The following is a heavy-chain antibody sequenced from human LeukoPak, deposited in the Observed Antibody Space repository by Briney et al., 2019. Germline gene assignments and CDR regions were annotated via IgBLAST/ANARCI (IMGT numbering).Heavy chain of an antibody. Sequence: GESLKISCKGSGYSFTNYWIAWARQMPGKGLEWMGIIYPGDSDTRYSPSFQGQATISADKSISTAYLQWSSLKASDTAMYYCARPREAYSSSSGFDYWGQGTLVTVSS. CDR2: IYPGDSDT. J-gene: IGHJ4*02. D-gene: IGHD6-6*01. CDR3: ARPREAYSSSSGFDY. V-gene: IGHV5-51*01. CDR1: GYSFTNYW.